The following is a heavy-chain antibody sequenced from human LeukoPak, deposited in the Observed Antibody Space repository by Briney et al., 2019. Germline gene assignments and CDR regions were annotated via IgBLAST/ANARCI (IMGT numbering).Heavy chain of an antibody. V-gene: IGHV3-21*01. Sequence: GGSLRLSCAASGFTFSSYSMNWVRQAPGKGLEWVSSISSSSSYIYYADSVEGRFTISRDNAKNSLYLQMNSLRAEDTAVYYCARAGGYCSGGSCYTSKFDYWGQGTLVTVSS. J-gene: IGHJ4*02. CDR2: ISSSSSYI. CDR1: GFTFSSYS. CDR3: ARAGGYCSGGSCYTSKFDY. D-gene: IGHD2-15*01.